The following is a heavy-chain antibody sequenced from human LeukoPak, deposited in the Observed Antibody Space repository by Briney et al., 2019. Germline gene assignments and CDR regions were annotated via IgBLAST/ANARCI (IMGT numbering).Heavy chain of an antibody. Sequence: PGESLRLSCAASGFTFSGYWMHWVRQAPGKGLVWVSRVNPQGSGTSYTDSVKGRFTISRDNAKDALHLRMDNLRVEDTAVYYCARARWSSTGWFLGYWGQGTLVTVSS. J-gene: IGHJ4*02. D-gene: IGHD6-19*01. CDR1: GFTFSGYW. V-gene: IGHV3-74*01. CDR2: VNPQGSGT. CDR3: ARARWSSTGWFLGY.